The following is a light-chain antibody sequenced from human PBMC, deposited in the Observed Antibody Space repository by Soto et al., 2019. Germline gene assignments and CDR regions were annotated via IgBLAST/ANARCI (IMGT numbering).Light chain of an antibody. CDR1: SSDVGGSNY. CDR2: NVR. CDR3: SSYTSSRYV. J-gene: IGLJ1*01. Sequence: QSALTQPASVSGSPGQSITISCTGTSSDVGGSNYVSWYQQYPGKVPKLLIYNVRIRPSGVSNRFSGSKSGNTASLTISGLQAEDEADYYCSSYTSSRYVFGTGTKVTVL. V-gene: IGLV2-14*01.